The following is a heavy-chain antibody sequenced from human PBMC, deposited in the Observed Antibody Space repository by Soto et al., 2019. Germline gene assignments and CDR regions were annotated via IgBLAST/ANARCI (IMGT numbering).Heavy chain of an antibody. V-gene: IGHV3-9*01. CDR2: ISWNSGSI. CDR1: GFTFDDYA. J-gene: IGHJ4*02. CDR3: AKENYGYHFDY. Sequence: GGSLRLSCAASGFTFDDYAMHWVRQAPGKGLEWVSGISWNSGSIGYADSVKGRFTISRDNAKNSLYLQMNSLRAEDTALYYCAKENYGYHFDYWGQGTLVTVSS. D-gene: IGHD5-18*01.